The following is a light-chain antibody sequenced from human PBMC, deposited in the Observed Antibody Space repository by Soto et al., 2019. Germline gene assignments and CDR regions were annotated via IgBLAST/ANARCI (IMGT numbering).Light chain of an antibody. Sequence: LLTQSPGTLSLSSGERSSLSCMAGQSVSISYLAWYQQKPGQAPRLLIYGASSRATGIPDRFSGSGSGTDFTLTISRLEPEEFAVYYCQQYGSSPPWPFGQGTKVDIK. CDR1: QSVSISY. J-gene: IGKJ1*01. V-gene: IGKV3-20*01. CDR3: QQYGSSPPWP. CDR2: GAS.